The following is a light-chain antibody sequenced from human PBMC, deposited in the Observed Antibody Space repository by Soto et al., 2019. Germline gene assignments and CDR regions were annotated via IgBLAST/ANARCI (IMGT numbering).Light chain of an antibody. Sequence: DIQMTQSPSSLSASVGDRVTITCQASQDISNYLSWYQQKPGKAPKLLIYYASNLETGVPSRFSGSGSGTDFTFTISSLQPEDIATYYCQQYDNLPYTFGQGTKLEIK. J-gene: IGKJ2*01. V-gene: IGKV1-33*01. CDR3: QQYDNLPYT. CDR1: QDISNY. CDR2: YAS.